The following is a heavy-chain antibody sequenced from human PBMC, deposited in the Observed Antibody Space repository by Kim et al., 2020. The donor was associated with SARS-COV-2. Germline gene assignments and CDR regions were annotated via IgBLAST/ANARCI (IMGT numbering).Heavy chain of an antibody. CDR2: IRTKANSYAT. D-gene: IGHD2-21*02. CDR1: GFIFSGSA. V-gene: IGHV3-73*01. CDR3: TRRDGGNSAMAFDI. J-gene: IGHJ3*02. Sequence: GESLKISCAASGFIFSGSAMHWVRQTSGKGLEWVGRIRTKANSYATTYGASVKGRFTISRDDSKNTAYLQMDSLKTEDTAVYYCTRRDGGNSAMAFDIWGQGTMVTVSS.